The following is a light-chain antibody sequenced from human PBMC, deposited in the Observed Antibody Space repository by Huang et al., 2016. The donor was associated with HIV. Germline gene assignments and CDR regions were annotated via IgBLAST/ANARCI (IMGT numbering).Light chain of an antibody. V-gene: IGKV3-15*01. CDR1: QSVNSN. CDR3: QQYNNWPLT. CDR2: GAS. Sequence: EIVMTQSPATLSASPGERATLSCRASQSVNSNLVWYQQKPGQAPRLLIHGASTRATGIPARFSGSGSGTEFTLTISSMQSEDFAVYYCQQYNNWPLTFGGGTKVEIK. J-gene: IGKJ4*01.